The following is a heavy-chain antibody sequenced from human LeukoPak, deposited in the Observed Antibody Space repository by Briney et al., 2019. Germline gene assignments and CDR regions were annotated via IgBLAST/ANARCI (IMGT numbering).Heavy chain of an antibody. J-gene: IGHJ4*02. D-gene: IGHD6-6*01. Sequence: GASVKVSCKASRGTFSNLAFSWVRHAPGQGLEWMGGIIPAFDTPSYPQRFHGRVTISTDESTSSVYMELSGLRSEDTAVYYCSSRGGSTSSLDSWGQGTLV. CDR3: SSRGGSTSSLDS. CDR1: RGTFSNLA. CDR2: IIPAFDTP. V-gene: IGHV1-69*05.